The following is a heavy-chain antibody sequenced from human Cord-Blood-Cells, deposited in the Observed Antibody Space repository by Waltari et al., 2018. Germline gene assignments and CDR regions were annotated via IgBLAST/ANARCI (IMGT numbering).Heavy chain of an antibody. V-gene: IGHV1-46*01. CDR3: ARDSSSWYGGGAFDI. J-gene: IGHJ3*02. CDR1: GYTFTSCY. CDR2: INPSGGST. D-gene: IGHD6-13*01. Sequence: QVQLVQSGAEVKTPGASVKVSCKASGYTFTSCYKPWVQQAPGQGLEWMGIINPSGGSTSYAQKFQGRVTMTRDTSTSTVYMELSSLRSEDTAVYYCARDSSSWYGGGAFDIWGQGTMVTVSS.